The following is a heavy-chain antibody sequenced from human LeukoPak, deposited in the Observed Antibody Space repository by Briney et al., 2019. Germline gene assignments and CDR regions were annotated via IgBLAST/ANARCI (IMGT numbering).Heavy chain of an antibody. Sequence: GGSLRLSCVASGFTFSSYGMHWVRQAPGKGLEWVTVIWYDGTNQYYADSVKGRFTISRDNSKNTLYLQMNSLRAEDTAVYYCARDPYSGSYPTYYFDYWGQGTLVTVSS. CDR3: ARDPYSGSYPTYYFDY. D-gene: IGHD1-26*01. CDR1: GFTFSSYG. CDR2: IWYDGTNQ. V-gene: IGHV3-33*01. J-gene: IGHJ4*02.